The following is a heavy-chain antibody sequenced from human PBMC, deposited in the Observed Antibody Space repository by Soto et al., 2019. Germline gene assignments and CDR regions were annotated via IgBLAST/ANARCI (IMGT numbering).Heavy chain of an antibody. D-gene: IGHD6-19*01. CDR3: ARDEYSSGYNWFDP. Sequence: ASVKVSCKASGYTFTSYGISWVRQAPGQGLEWMGWISAYNGNTNYAQKLQGRVTMTTDTSTSTAYMELRSLRSDDTAVYYCARDEYSSGYNWFDPWGQGTLVTVSS. J-gene: IGHJ5*02. CDR1: GYTFTSYG. V-gene: IGHV1-18*01. CDR2: ISAYNGNT.